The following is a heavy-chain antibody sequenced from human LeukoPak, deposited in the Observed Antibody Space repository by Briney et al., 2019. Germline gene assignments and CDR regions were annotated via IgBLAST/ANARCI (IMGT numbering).Heavy chain of an antibody. V-gene: IGHV3-23*01. Sequence: GGSLRLSCTASGFTFGDYAMSWFRQAPGKGLEWVSAISFSGSNTYYADSVKGRFTISRDNLKNTLYLQMNSLGAEDTAVYFCAKEVKAATNWFDPWGQGTLVTVSS. CDR2: ISFSGSNT. D-gene: IGHD6-25*01. CDR3: AKEVKAATNWFDP. CDR1: GFTFGDYA. J-gene: IGHJ5*02.